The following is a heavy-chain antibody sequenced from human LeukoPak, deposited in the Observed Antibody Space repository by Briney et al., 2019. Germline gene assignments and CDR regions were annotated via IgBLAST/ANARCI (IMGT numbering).Heavy chain of an antibody. CDR2: IRYDGSNK. J-gene: IGHJ4*02. D-gene: IGHD5-24*01. CDR1: GFTFSSYG. V-gene: IGHV3-30*02. CDR3: AKDWEMATIYFDY. Sequence: GGSLRLSCAASGFTFSSYGMHWVRQAPGKGLEWVAFIRYDGSNKYYADSVKGRFTISRDNYKNTLYLQMNSLRAEDTAVHYCAKDWEMATIYFDYWGQGTLVTVSS.